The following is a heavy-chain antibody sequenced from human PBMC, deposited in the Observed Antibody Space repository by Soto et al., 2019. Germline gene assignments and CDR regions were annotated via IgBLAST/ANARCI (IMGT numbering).Heavy chain of an antibody. CDR3: ARGLFRAHYYANWFEP. J-gene: IGHJ5*02. V-gene: IGHV1-8*01. D-gene: IGHD3-3*01. CDR1: GYTVNTYD. CDR2: MNPKSGNT. Sequence: LVQSGAEVKKPGASVKVSCKASGYTVNTYDINWVRQASGQGLEWMGWMNPKSGNTGYPQKFQGRVTMTRNTSINTAYMELSSLRSEDTAIYFCARGLFRAHYYANWFEPWGQGTRVTVSS.